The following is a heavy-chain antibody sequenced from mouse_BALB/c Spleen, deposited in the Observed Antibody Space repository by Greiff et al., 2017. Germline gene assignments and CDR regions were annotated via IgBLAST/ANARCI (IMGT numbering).Heavy chain of an antibody. D-gene: IGHD1-1*01. CDR2: ISDGGSYT. J-gene: IGHJ4*01. Sequence: EVQLVESGGGLVKPGGSLKLSCAASGFTFSDYYMYWVRQTPEKRLEWVATISDGGSYTYYPDSVKGRFTISRDNAKNNLYLQMSSLKSEDTAMYYCARGLYYYGSSYAMDYWGQGTSVTVSS. V-gene: IGHV5-4*02. CDR1: GFTFSDYY. CDR3: ARGLYYYGSSYAMDY.